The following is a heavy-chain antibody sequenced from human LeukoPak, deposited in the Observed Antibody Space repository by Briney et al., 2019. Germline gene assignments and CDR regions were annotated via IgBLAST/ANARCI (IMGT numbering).Heavy chain of an antibody. CDR2: INNDGSTT. CDR1: GFSFSSYW. CDR3: LRSFDY. Sequence: GGSLRLSCAASGFSFSSYWMHWVRQAPGKGLVWVSRINNDGSTTSYADSVKGRFTISGDNAKNTLYLQMNSLRVDDTAVYYCLRSFDYWGQGTLVTVSS. J-gene: IGHJ4*02. V-gene: IGHV3-74*01.